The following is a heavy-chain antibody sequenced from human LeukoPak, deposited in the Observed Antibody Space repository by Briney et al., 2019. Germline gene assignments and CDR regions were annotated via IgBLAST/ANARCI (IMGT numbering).Heavy chain of an antibody. CDR1: SGSIGSYY. V-gene: IGHV4-4*07. CDR3: ARDGTTGRPYDY. CDR2: IITSGIT. J-gene: IGHJ4*02. D-gene: IGHD1/OR15-1a*01. Sequence: PSETLSLTCTVSSGSIGSYYWSWIRQPAGKGLEWIGRIITSGITDYNPSLKSRVSISLDTSKNQFSLTLTSVTAADTAVYYCARDGTTGRPYDYWGQGTLVTVSS.